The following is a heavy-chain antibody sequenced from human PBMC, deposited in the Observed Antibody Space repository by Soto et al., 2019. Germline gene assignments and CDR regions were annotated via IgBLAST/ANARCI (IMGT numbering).Heavy chain of an antibody. Sequence: GGSLRLSCAASGFTFSSYAMSWVRQAPGKGLEWISAISGSGGSTYYADSVKGRFTISRDNSKNTLYLQMNSLRAEDTAVYYCAKDEDIVVVPAVIFDYWGQGTLVTVSS. CDR1: GFTFSSYA. CDR3: AKDEDIVVVPAVIFDY. V-gene: IGHV3-23*01. D-gene: IGHD2-2*01. J-gene: IGHJ4*02. CDR2: ISGSGGST.